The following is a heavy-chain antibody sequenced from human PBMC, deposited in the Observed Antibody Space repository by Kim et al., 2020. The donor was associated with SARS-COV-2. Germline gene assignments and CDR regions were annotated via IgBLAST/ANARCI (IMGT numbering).Heavy chain of an antibody. CDR2: INHSGST. CDR1: GGSFSGYY. D-gene: IGHD3-10*01. J-gene: IGHJ4*02. V-gene: IGHV4-34*01. Sequence: SETLSLTCAVYGGSFSGYYWSWIRQPPGKGLEWIGEINHSGSTNYNPSLKSRVTISVDTSKNQFSLKLSSVTAADTAVYYCARGRPLYYYGSGSYYNRAQKYYFDYWGQGTLVTVSS. CDR3: ARGRPLYYYGSGSYYNRAQKYYFDY.